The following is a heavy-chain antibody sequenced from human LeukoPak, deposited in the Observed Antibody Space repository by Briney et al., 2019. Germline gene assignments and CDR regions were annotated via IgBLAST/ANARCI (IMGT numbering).Heavy chain of an antibody. Sequence: ASVKVSCKASGYTFTGYYMHWVRRAPGQGLEWMGWINPNSGGTNYAQKFQGRVTMTRDTSISTAYMELSRLRSDDTAVYYCARSGRSSSNNYYYYMDVWGKGTTVTVSS. CDR3: ARSGRSSSNNYYYYMDV. V-gene: IGHV1-2*02. D-gene: IGHD6-6*01. CDR1: GYTFTGYY. J-gene: IGHJ6*03. CDR2: INPNSGGT.